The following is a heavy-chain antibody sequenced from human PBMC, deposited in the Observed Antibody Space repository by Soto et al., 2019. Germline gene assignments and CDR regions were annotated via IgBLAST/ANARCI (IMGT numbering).Heavy chain of an antibody. V-gene: IGHV3-53*04. CDR2: IYSGGST. D-gene: IGHD2-2*01. CDR3: ANRAPAASRDGMDV. Sequence: EVQLVESGGGLVQPGGSLRLSCAASGFTVSSNYMSWVRQAPGKGLEWVSVIYSGGSTYYADSVKGRFTISRHNSKNTLYLQMNSLRAEDTAVYYCANRAPAASRDGMDVWGQGTTVTVSS. J-gene: IGHJ6*02. CDR1: GFTVSSNY.